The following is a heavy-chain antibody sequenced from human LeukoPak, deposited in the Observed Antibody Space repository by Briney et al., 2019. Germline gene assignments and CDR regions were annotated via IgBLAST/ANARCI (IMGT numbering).Heavy chain of an antibody. V-gene: IGHV3-30*18. CDR1: GFTFSSYG. CDR2: ISYDGSKP. J-gene: IGHJ4*02. D-gene: IGHD3-22*01. Sequence: GGSLRLSCAASGFTFSSYGMHWVRQAPGKGLEWVAIISYDGSKPYYGDSVKGRFTISRDNSKSTLYLQMNSLRAEDTAVYYCAKLGYDSSGSINLFDYWGQGTLVTVSS. CDR3: AKLGYDSSGSINLFDY.